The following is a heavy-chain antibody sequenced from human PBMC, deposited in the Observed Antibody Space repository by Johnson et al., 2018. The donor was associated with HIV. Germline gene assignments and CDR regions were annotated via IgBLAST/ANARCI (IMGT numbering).Heavy chain of an antibody. CDR1: GFTFSDYY. Sequence: QVQLVESGGGVVQPGRSMRLSCAASGFTFSDYYMSWIRQAPGKGLEWVSYISSRGTTIYYADSVKGRFTISRDNSKNTLYLQMNSLRAGDTALYYCARAVCRGGRCYSHDAFDIWGQGTMVTVSS. D-gene: IGHD2-15*01. J-gene: IGHJ3*02. CDR2: ISSRGTTI. CDR3: ARAVCRGGRCYSHDAFDI. V-gene: IGHV3-11*04.